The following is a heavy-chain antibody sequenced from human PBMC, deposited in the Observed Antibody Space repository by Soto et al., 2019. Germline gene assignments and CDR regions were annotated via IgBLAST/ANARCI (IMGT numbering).Heavy chain of an antibody. CDR3: EKERKGFSNTIGSPCAFDI. CDR2: ISGSAATI. J-gene: IGHJ3*02. CDR1: GLSFSNYA. V-gene: IGHV3-23*01. D-gene: IGHD2-8*01. Sequence: EVQLLESGGGLVQPGGSLRLSCAASGLSFSNYALTWVRRAPGKALEWVAVISGSAATIHYADSVKSRFTIARDNSNNTLYLQMNSLRAEHTAVDYCEKERKGFSNTIGSPCAFDIWGQGAMVTVSS.